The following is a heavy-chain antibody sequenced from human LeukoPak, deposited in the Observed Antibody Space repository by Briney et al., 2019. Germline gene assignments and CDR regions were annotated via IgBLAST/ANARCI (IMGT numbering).Heavy chain of an antibody. V-gene: IGHV1-18*01. CDR3: ARCGAAVTTHFSH. J-gene: IGHJ4*02. CDR1: GYSLSIYG. D-gene: IGHD4-17*01. Sequence: ASVKVSCKASGYSLSIYGITWARQAPGQGLEYLGWISASDGTTNYAQKVQDRVTMTTDTSTSTAYLELRSLRSEDTAVYYCARCGAAVTTHFSHWGQGTLVTVSS. CDR2: ISASDGTT.